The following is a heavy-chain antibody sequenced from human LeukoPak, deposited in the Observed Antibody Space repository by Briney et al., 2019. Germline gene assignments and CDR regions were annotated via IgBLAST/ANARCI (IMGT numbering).Heavy chain of an antibody. V-gene: IGHV4-59*01. CDR3: AREGIAAAGVTLDYYYGMDV. D-gene: IGHD6-13*01. Sequence: PSETLSLTCTVSGGSISSYYWSWVRQPPGKGLEWVXYIYYSGSTNYNPSLKSRVTISVDTSKNQFSLKLSSVTAADTAVYYCAREGIAAAGVTLDYYYGMDVWGKGTTVTVSS. CDR2: IYYSGST. J-gene: IGHJ6*04. CDR1: GGSISSYY.